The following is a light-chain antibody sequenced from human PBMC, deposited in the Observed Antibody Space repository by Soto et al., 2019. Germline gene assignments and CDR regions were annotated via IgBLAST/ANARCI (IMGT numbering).Light chain of an antibody. CDR1: SGSIASNY. Sequence: NFMLTQPHSVSESPGKTVTFSCTHSSGSIASNYVQWYQQRPGSSPTTVIYENNQRPSGVPDRFSGSIDSSSNSASLTISGLKTEDEADYYCQSYDSSNRVFGGGTKLTVL. CDR2: ENN. J-gene: IGLJ3*02. V-gene: IGLV6-57*01. CDR3: QSYDSSNRV.